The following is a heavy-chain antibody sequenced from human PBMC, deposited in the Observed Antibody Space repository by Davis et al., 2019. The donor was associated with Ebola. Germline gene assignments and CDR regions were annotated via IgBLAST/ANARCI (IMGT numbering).Heavy chain of an antibody. Sequence: SETLSLTCTVSGGSISSHYWSWIRQSPEKGLEWIGYVYFSGSTNYNPSLKSRVTISVDSSKKQFSLNLRSEDTAVYYCAREHIVVVTAIEDYYYYGMDVWGKGTTVTVSS. J-gene: IGHJ6*04. CDR3: AREHIVVVTAIEDYYYYGMDV. D-gene: IGHD2-21*02. CDR2: VYFSGST. V-gene: IGHV4-59*11. CDR1: GGSISSHY.